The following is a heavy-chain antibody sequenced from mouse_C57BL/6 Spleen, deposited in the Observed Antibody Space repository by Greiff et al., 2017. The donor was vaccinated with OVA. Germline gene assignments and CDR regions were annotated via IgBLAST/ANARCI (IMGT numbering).Heavy chain of an antibody. CDR1: GYAFTNYL. Sequence: VQLQQSGAELVRPGTSVKVSCKASGYAFTNYLIEWIKQRPGQGLEWIGVINPGSGGTNYNEKFKGKATLTADKSSSTAYMQLSSLTSEDSAVYFCARSSYSNYGFAYWGQGTLVTVSA. J-gene: IGHJ3*01. CDR2: INPGSGGT. D-gene: IGHD2-5*01. V-gene: IGHV1-54*01. CDR3: ARSSYSNYGFAY.